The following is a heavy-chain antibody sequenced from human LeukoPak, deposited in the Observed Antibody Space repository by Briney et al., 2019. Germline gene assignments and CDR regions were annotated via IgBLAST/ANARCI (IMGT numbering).Heavy chain of an antibody. D-gene: IGHD2-8*01. Sequence: GESLKISCKGSGYSFTSYWIGWVRQMPGKGLEWMGIIYPGDSDTTYSPSFQGQVTISVDKSITTAFLQWSSLKASDTAMYYCARQVYATNLDAFDIWGQGTMVTVSS. CDR1: GYSFTSYW. CDR2: IYPGDSDT. V-gene: IGHV5-51*01. CDR3: ARQVYATNLDAFDI. J-gene: IGHJ3*02.